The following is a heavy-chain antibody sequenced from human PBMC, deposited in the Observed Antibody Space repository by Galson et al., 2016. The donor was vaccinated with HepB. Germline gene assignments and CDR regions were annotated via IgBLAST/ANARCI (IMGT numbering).Heavy chain of an antibody. J-gene: IGHJ6*03. D-gene: IGHD1-26*01. V-gene: IGHV3-23*01. CDR3: AGAGSGNYYSKDYYYHYMDV. Sequence: SLRLSCAASGFTFNTYAMTWVRRAPGKGLEWVSTINGIGGGTNYAASVKGRFTISRDNTKNPLYLQMNSLRGDDTAVYYCAGAGSGNYYSKDYYYHYMDVWGKGTTVTVPS. CDR2: INGIGGGT. CDR1: GFTFNTYA.